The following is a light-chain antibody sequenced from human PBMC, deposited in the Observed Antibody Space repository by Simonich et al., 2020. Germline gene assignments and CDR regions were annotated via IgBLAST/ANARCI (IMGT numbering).Light chain of an antibody. V-gene: IGLV2-14*01. J-gene: IGLJ2*01. CDR3: SSYTSSSTVV. Sequence: QSALTQPASVSGSPGQSITISCNGTSSDVGVYNYVSWYQQHPGKAPKLMIYDVSKRPSGVSNRFSGSKSGNTASLTISGLQAEDEADYYCSSYTSSSTVVFGGGTKLTVL. CDR2: DVS. CDR1: SSDVGVYNY.